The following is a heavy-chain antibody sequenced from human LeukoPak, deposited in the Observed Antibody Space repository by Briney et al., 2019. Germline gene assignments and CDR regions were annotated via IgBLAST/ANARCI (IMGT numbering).Heavy chain of an antibody. D-gene: IGHD6-19*01. CDR2: IGIRGDT. CDR3: ARGGIQVSGIDEFDY. CDR1: GFTFIDYD. J-gene: IGHJ4*02. Sequence: PGGSLRLSCAASGFTFIDYDMHWVCQVIGKGLEWVSAIGIRGDTHYSGSVKGRFTISRENAESSLYLQMNSLGAEDTAVYYCARGGIQVSGIDEFDYWGQGTLVTVSS. V-gene: IGHV3-13*01.